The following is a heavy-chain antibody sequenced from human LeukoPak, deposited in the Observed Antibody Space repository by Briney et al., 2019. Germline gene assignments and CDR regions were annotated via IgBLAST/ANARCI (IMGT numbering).Heavy chain of an antibody. D-gene: IGHD4-23*01. Sequence: GGSLRLSCAASGFTVSSNYMSWVRQAPGKGLEWVSVFYSGGATSYADSVKGRFTISRDDSKNTVFLQMNSLRAEDTAVYYCAKVLGGYGGKANHAFDIWGQGTMVTVSS. CDR1: GFTVSSNY. CDR2: FYSGGAT. CDR3: AKVLGGYGGKANHAFDI. V-gene: IGHV3-53*01. J-gene: IGHJ3*02.